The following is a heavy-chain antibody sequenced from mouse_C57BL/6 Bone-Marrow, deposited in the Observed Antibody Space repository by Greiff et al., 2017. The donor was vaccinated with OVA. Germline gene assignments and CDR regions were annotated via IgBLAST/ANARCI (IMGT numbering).Heavy chain of an antibody. D-gene: IGHD4-1*02. V-gene: IGHV1-82*01. CDR2: IYPGDGDT. Sequence: QVQLQQSGPELVKPGASVKISCKASGYAFSSSWMNWVKQRPGKGLEWIGRIYPGDGDTNYNGKFKGKATLTADKSSSTAYMQLSSLTSEDSAVYFCARSSTGRYFDVWGTGTMVTVSA. CDR1: GYAFSSSW. J-gene: IGHJ1*03. CDR3: ARSSTGRYFDV.